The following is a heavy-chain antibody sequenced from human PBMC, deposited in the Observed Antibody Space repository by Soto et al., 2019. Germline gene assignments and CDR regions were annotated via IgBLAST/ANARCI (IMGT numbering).Heavy chain of an antibody. CDR2: INPSGGST. CDR1: GYTFTSYY. J-gene: IGHJ5*02. CDR3: ARDGRITIFGVVRKDWVDP. V-gene: IGHV1-46*01. D-gene: IGHD3-3*01. Sequence: ASVKLSCKASGYTFTSYYMHWVRQAPGQGLEWMGIINPSGGSTSYAQKFQGRVTMTRDTSTSTVYMELSSLRSEDTAVYYCARDGRITIFGVVRKDWVDPWGQGTLVTVSS.